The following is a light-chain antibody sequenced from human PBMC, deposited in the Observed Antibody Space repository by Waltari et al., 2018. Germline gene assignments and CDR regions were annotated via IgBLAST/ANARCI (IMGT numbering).Light chain of an antibody. CDR3: QQFKSYPLT. Sequence: QLTQSPSSLSASVGDRVTLTCRASQGISTYLAWYQQKPGKAPKILIYTASTLQSGVPSRFGGSGSGTEFTLTISSLQPEDFATYYCQQFKSYPLTFGGGTKVEI. J-gene: IGKJ4*02. CDR2: TAS. CDR1: QGISTY. V-gene: IGKV1-9*01.